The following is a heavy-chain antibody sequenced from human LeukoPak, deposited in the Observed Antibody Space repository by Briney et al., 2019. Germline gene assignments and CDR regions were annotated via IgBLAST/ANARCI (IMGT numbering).Heavy chain of an antibody. CDR1: GFTFSSHG. CDR2: IRYDGSNK. J-gene: IGHJ4*02. V-gene: IGHV3-30*02. Sequence: GGSLRLPCAASGFTFSSHGMHWVRQAPGKGLEWVAFIRYDGSNKYYADSVKGRFTISRDNSKNTLYLQMNSLRAEDTAVYYCATNGGLGYCSGGSCLLIDYWGQGTLVTVSS. D-gene: IGHD2-15*01. CDR3: ATNGGLGYCSGGSCLLIDY.